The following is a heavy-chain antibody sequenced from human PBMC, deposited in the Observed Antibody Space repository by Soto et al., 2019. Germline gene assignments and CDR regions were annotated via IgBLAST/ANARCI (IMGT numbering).Heavy chain of an antibody. CDR2: IKSKTDGGTT. D-gene: IGHD3-22*01. V-gene: IGHV3-15*01. CDR1: GFTFSNAW. Sequence: GGSLRLSCAASGFTFSNAWMSWVRQAPGKGLEWVGRIKSKTDGGTTDYAAPVKGRFTISREDSKNTLYLQMNSLKTEDTAVYYCTREIPYYYDSSGYYPVTAFDIWGQGTMVTVSS. CDR3: TREIPYYYDSSGYYPVTAFDI. J-gene: IGHJ3*02.